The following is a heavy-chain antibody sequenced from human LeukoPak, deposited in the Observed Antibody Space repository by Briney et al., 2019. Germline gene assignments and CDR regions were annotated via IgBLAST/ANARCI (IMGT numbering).Heavy chain of an antibody. D-gene: IGHD2-21*02. CDR2: TSSSGGTI. J-gene: IGHJ3*01. V-gene: IGHV3-11*04. Sequence: PGGSLRLSCAASGFTFSDYYMSWIRQAPGKGLEWVSYTSSSGGTIYYADSVKGRFTISRDNAKNSLYLQMNSLRAEDTAVYYCARDRAVVTAMNAFDVWGQGTMVTVSS. CDR1: GFTFSDYY. CDR3: ARDRAVVTAMNAFDV.